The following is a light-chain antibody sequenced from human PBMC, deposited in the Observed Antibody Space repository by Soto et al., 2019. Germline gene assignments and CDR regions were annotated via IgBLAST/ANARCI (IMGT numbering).Light chain of an antibody. CDR2: DVV. J-gene: IGLJ3*02. CDR3: CSYAGSYTLV. CDR1: SSDVGGYNY. V-gene: IGLV2-11*01. Sequence: QSALTQPRSVSGYPGQSVTISCTGTSSDVGGYNYVSWYQQHPGKAPKLMIYDVVKRPSGVPDRFSGSKSGNTASLTISGLQAEDEADYYCCSYAGSYTLVFGGGTKVTVL.